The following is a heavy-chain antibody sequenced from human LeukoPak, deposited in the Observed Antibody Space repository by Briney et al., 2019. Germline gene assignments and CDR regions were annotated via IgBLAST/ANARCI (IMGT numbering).Heavy chain of an antibody. CDR2: ISAYNGNA. CDR3: ASTYYYDSSGSPAFDY. CDR1: GYTFTNYG. D-gene: IGHD3-22*01. Sequence: ASVKVSCKASGYTFTNYGISWVRQAPGQGLEWMGWISAYNGNANYAQKFERRVTMTTDTSTDTGYMELRSLRSDDTAVYYCASTYYYDSSGSPAFDYWGQGTLVTVSS. J-gene: IGHJ4*02. V-gene: IGHV1-18*01.